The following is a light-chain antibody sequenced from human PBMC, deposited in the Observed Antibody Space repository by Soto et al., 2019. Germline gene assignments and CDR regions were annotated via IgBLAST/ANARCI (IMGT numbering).Light chain of an antibody. J-gene: IGKJ4*01. V-gene: IGKV3-20*01. CDR1: QTVSNTY. CDR3: QQYGALPPT. CDR2: GAS. Sequence: EIVLTQFPGALSLSPGERVTLSCRASQTVSNTYLAWYQQTSGQAPKFLIYGASNRATGIPDRFSGSGSGTDFTLTISRLEPEDFVVYYCQQYGALPPTFGGGTKVEIK.